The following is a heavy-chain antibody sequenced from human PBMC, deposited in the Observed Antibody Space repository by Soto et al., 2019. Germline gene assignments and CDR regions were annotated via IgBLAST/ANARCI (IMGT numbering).Heavy chain of an antibody. CDR2: ISSSGSTI. CDR1: GFTFSDYY. D-gene: IGHD2-15*01. Sequence: QVQLVESGGGLVKPGGSLRLSCAASGFTFSDYYMSWIRQAPGKGLEWVSYISSSGSTIYYADSVKGRFTISRDNAKNSLYLQMNSLRAEDTAVYYRARGGIVVVSAARGHCSGGSCYSEWGQGTLVTVSS. CDR3: ARGGIVVVSAARGHCSGGSCYSE. V-gene: IGHV3-11*01. J-gene: IGHJ4*02.